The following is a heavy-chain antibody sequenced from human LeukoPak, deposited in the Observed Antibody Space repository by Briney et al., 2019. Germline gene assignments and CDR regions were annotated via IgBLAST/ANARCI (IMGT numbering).Heavy chain of an antibody. V-gene: IGHV3-15*01. D-gene: IGHD3-10*01. Sequence: GGSLRLSCAASGFTFSNAWMSWVRQAPGKGLEWVGRIKSKTDGGTTDYAAPVKGRFTISRDDSKNTLYLQMNSLKTEDTAVYYCTTSPYGSKIHYTVGWFDPWGQGTLVTVSS. J-gene: IGHJ5*02. CDR1: GFTFSNAW. CDR3: TTSPYGSKIHYTVGWFDP. CDR2: IKSKTDGGTT.